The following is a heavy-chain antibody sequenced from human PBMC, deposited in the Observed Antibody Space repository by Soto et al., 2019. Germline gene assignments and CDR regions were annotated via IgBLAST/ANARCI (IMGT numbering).Heavy chain of an antibody. Sequence: TLSLTCSVSGDYIHVGGYYWTWIRQRPGKGLEWMGYIYYTGKTYYNPSLESRLTMSVDRSKNQFSLRLTSVTAADTAVYFCGRDLTSNANCIDPWGQGTLVTVSS. V-gene: IGHV4-30-4*01. CDR1: GDYIHVGGYY. J-gene: IGHJ5*02. D-gene: IGHD2-2*01. CDR3: GRDLTSNANCIDP. CDR2: IYYTGKT.